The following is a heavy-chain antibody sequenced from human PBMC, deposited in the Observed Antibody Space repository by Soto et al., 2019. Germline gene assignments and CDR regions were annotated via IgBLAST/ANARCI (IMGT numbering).Heavy chain of an antibody. D-gene: IGHD3-22*01. J-gene: IGHJ4*02. CDR2: INSDGSST. Sequence: GWLRGSCAASGCTFSSYWMHWVRQAPGKGLVWVSRINSDGSSTSYADSVKGRFTISRDNAKNTLYLQMNSLRAEDTAVYYCARGYYDSSGYPYDYWGQGTLVTVSA. CDR3: ARGYYDSSGYPYDY. CDR1: GCTFSSYW. V-gene: IGHV3-74*01.